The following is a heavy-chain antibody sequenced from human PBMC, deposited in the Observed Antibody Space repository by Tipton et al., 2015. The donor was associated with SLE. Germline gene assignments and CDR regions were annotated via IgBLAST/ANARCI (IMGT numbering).Heavy chain of an antibody. CDR2: ISWDGGST. Sequence: SLRLSCAASGFTFDDYAMHWVRQAPGKGLEWVSLISWDGGSTYYADSVKGRFTISRDNSKNSLCLQMNSLRAEDTALYYCAKDMAYCSSTSCYNGGYMDVWGKGTTVTVSS. J-gene: IGHJ6*03. CDR3: AKDMAYCSSTSCYNGGYMDV. V-gene: IGHV3-43D*04. CDR1: GFTFDDYA. D-gene: IGHD2-2*02.